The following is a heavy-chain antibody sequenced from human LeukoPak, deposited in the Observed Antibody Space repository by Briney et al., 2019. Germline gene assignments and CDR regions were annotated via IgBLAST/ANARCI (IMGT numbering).Heavy chain of an antibody. CDR2: IWYDGSNK. CDR1: GFTFSSYG. D-gene: IGHD3-10*01. J-gene: IGHJ4*02. V-gene: IGHV3-33*01. Sequence: GGSLRLSCAASGFTFSSYGMHWVRQAPGKGLEWVAVIWYDGSNKYYADSVKGRFTISRDNSKNTLYLQMNSLRAEDTAVYYCARESNAAMVRGVTMIDYWGQGALVTVSS. CDR3: ARESNAAMVRGVTMIDY.